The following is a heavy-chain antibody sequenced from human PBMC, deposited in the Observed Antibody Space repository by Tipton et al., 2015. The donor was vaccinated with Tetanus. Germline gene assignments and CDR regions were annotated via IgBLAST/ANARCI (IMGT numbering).Heavy chain of an antibody. V-gene: IGHV3-9*01. D-gene: IGHD4-23*01. CDR1: GFTFDAYA. CDR2: ISWNSGSI. J-gene: IGHJ6*02. CDR3: ARDYGGTTYYYYYGMDV. Sequence: QLVQSGGGLVQPGRSLRLSCAASGFTFDAYAMHWVRQAPGKGLEWVSGISWNSGSIGYADSVKGRFTISRDNAKNTLYLQMNSLRAEDTAVYYCARDYGGTTYYYYYGMDVWGQGTTVTVSS.